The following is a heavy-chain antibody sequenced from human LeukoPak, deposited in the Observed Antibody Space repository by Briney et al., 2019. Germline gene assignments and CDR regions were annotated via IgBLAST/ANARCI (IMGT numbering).Heavy chain of an antibody. D-gene: IGHD1-26*01. CDR1: GGSFSGYY. CDR3: ARGIGRELNTH. CDR2: INHSGST. Sequence: SETLSLTCAVYGGSFSGYYWSWIRQPPGKGLEWIGEINHSGSTNYNPSLKSRVTISVDMSKNQFSLKLSSVTAADTAVYYCARGIGRELNTHWGQGTLVTVSS. J-gene: IGHJ4*02. V-gene: IGHV4-34*01.